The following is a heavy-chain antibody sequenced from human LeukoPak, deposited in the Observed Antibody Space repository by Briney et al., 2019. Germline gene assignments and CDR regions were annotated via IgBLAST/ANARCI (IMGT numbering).Heavy chain of an antibody. CDR3: AREETTVTTTDAFDI. V-gene: IGHV3-21*01. CDR2: ISSSSNYI. CDR1: GFTFSSYS. J-gene: IGHJ3*02. D-gene: IGHD4-17*01. Sequence: PGGSLRLSCAASGFTFSSYSMNWVRQAPGKGLEWVSPISSSSNYIYYADSVKGRFTISRDNAKNSLYLQMNSLRAEDTAVYYCAREETTVTTTDAFDIWGQGTMVTVSS.